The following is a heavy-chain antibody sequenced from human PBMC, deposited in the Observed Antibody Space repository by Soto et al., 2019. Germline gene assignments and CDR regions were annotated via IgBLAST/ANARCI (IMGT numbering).Heavy chain of an antibody. V-gene: IGHV3-30*03. CDR3: ATDIHATWLLNS. Sequence: GGSLRLSCAASGFTFSSYGMHWVRQAPGKGLEWVALISPDGSKKYYADSVKGRFTISRDNSTNTLYLQMNSLRAEDTSLYLCATDIHATWLLNSWGQGTLVTVSS. J-gene: IGHJ4*02. CDR1: GFTFSSYG. D-gene: IGHD2-2*02. CDR2: ISPDGSKK.